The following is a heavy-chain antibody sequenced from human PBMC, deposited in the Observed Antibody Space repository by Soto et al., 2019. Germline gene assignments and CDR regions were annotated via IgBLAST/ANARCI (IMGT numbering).Heavy chain of an antibody. J-gene: IGHJ4*02. CDR2: IYPDDSDT. Sequence: GESLKISCEGSGYTFSSYSIGWVRQMPGKGLEWMGIIYPDDSDTRYSPSFQGQVTISADKSISRAYLQWSSLKASDSAMYFCARIGNSYYAFDFWGQGTLVTVSS. V-gene: IGHV5-51*01. CDR1: GYTFSSYS. D-gene: IGHD1-26*01. CDR3: ARIGNSYYAFDF.